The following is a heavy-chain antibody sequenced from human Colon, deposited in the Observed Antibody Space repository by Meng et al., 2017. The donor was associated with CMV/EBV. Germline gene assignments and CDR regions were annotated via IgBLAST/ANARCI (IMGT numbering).Heavy chain of an antibody. CDR1: GGNFSNYA. D-gene: IGHD3-22*01. CDR2: IIPIFGTA. Sequence: CKASGGNFSNYAISWVRQAPGQGLEWMGGIIPIFGTANYAQKFQGRVTITTDESTSTAYMELSSLRSEDTAVYYCAREIRSSGYYSVYWGQGTLVTVSS. CDR3: AREIRSSGYYSVY. V-gene: IGHV1-69*05. J-gene: IGHJ4*02.